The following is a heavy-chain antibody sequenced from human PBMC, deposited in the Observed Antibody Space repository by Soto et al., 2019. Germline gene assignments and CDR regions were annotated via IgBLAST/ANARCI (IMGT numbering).Heavy chain of an antibody. J-gene: IGHJ4*02. Sequence: QVQLVESGGGVVQPGRSLRLSCAASGFTFSSYGMHWVRQAPGKGLEWVAVIWYVGSNKYYADSVKGRFTISRDNSENTLYLQMNSLRAEDTAVYYCARGGYCSGGSCYSRGYDYWGQGTLVTVSS. D-gene: IGHD2-15*01. CDR1: GFTFSSYG. CDR3: ARGGYCSGGSCYSRGYDY. V-gene: IGHV3-33*01. CDR2: IWYVGSNK.